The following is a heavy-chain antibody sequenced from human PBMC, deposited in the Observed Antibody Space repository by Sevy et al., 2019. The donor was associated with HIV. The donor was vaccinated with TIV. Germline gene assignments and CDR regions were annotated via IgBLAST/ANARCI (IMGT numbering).Heavy chain of an antibody. CDR1: GFTFSNYW. J-gene: IGHJ5*02. CDR2: IKEDGSEN. D-gene: IGHD2-2*01. V-gene: IGHV3-7*03. CDR3: ARVGGGSSTSCFAYWFDP. Sequence: GGSLRLSCAASGFTFSNYWMSWVRQTPGKGLEWVANIKEDGSENYYVDSVKGRFTISGENAKNSRYLQMNSLRAEDTAVYYCARVGGGSSTSCFAYWFDPWGQGTLVTVSS.